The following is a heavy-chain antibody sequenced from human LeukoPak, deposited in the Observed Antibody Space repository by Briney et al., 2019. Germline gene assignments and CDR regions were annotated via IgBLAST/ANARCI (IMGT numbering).Heavy chain of an antibody. V-gene: IGHV1-18*01. CDR1: GYTFTSYG. J-gene: IGHJ5*02. Sequence: ASVKVSCKASGYTFTSYGISWVRQAPGQGLEWMGWISAYNGNTNYAQKLQGRVTMTTDTSTSTAYMELRSLRSDDTAVYYCARDLAVAGNNWFDPWGRGTLVTVSS. CDR3: ARDLAVAGNNWFDP. D-gene: IGHD2-15*01. CDR2: ISAYNGNT.